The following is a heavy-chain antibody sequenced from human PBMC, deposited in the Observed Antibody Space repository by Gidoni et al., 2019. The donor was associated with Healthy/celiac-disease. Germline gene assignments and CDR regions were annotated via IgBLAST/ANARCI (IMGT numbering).Heavy chain of an antibody. J-gene: IGHJ6*02. V-gene: IGHV3-23*01. CDR2: ISGSGGST. D-gene: IGHD3-3*01. Sequence: EVQLLESGGGLVQPGGSLRLSCAASGLPFSSYAMSWVRQAPGKGLEWVSAISGSGGSTYYADSVKGRFTISRDNSKNTLYLQMNSLRAEDTAVYYCAKDIFGVVIISYYYYGMDVWGQGTTVTVSS. CDR1: GLPFSSYA. CDR3: AKDIFGVVIISYYYYGMDV.